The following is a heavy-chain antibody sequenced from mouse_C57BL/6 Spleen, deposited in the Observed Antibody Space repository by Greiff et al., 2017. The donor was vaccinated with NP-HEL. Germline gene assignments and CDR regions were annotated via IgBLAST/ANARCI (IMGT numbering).Heavy chain of an antibody. Sequence: VQLQQSGAELVRPGASVTLSCKASGYTFTDYEMHWVKQTPVHGLEWIGAIDPETGGTAYNQKFKGKAILTADKSSSTAYMELRSLTSEDSAVYYCTRGAYYDYDAWFAYWGKGTLVTVSA. CDR1: GYTFTDYE. J-gene: IGHJ3*01. CDR3: TRGAYYDYDAWFAY. D-gene: IGHD2-4*01. V-gene: IGHV1-15*01. CDR2: IDPETGGT.